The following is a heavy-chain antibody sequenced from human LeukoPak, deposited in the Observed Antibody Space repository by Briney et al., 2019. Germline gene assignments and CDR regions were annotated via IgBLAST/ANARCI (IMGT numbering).Heavy chain of an antibody. J-gene: IGHJ4*02. V-gene: IGHV3-53*01. CDR2: IYSGGST. Sequence: GGSLRLSCAASGFTVSSNYMSWVRQAPGKGLEWVSVIYSGGSTYYADSVKGRFTISRDNSKNTLYLQMNSLRAEDTAVYYCARDRVDIVVAPDGFDYWGQGTLVTVSS. D-gene: IGHD2-2*03. CDR1: GFTVSSNY. CDR3: ARDRVDIVVAPDGFDY.